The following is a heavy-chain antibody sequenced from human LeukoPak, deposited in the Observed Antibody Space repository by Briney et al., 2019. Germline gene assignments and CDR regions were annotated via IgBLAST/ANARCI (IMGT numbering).Heavy chain of an antibody. D-gene: IGHD2-21*02. V-gene: IGHV3-49*04. J-gene: IGHJ6*03. Sequence: GGSLRLSCTASGFTFGDYAMSWVRQAPGKGLEWVGFIRSKAYGGTTEYAASVKGRFTISRDDSKSIAYLQMNSLKTEGTAVYYCTREGLAAGGDCYEICYYYYMDVWGKGTTVTISS. CDR1: GFTFGDYA. CDR2: IRSKAYGGTT. CDR3: TREGLAAGGDCYEICYYYYMDV.